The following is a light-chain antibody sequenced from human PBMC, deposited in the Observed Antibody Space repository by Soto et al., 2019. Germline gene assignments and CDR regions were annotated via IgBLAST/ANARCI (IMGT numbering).Light chain of an antibody. CDR3: QQYKAWPPLT. J-gene: IGKJ4*01. CDR2: GAS. Sequence: EIVMTQSPVTLSGSPGERVTLSCRASQNVNINLAWYQQRPGQAPRVLIYGASNRASGIPDRFSGSGSGTDLTLTISSLEPDDFALYYCQQYKAWPPLTFGGGTRVEIK. V-gene: IGKV3D-15*01. CDR1: QNVNIN.